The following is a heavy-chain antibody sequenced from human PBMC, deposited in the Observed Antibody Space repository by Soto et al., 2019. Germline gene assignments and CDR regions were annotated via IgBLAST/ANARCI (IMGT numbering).Heavy chain of an antibody. CDR1: GFTFSSYG. V-gene: IGHV3-23*01. CDR2: ISGSGDST. J-gene: IGHJ4*02. Sequence: PGGSLRLSCAASGFTFSSYGMHWVRQAPGKGLEWVSAISGSGDSTYYADSVKGRFTISRDNSKNTLYLQMNSLRAEDTAIYYCARRGSGSYYDCWGQGTLVTVSS. D-gene: IGHD1-26*01. CDR3: ARRGSGSYYDC.